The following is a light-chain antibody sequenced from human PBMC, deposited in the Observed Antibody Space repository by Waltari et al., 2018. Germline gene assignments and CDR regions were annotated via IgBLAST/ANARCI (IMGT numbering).Light chain of an antibody. Sequence: DIVMTQSPDSLAVSLGERATINCKSSQSVVYSSNNKNYLAWYQQKPGQPPKLLIYWASTRESGVPDRFSGSGSGTEFTLTSSSLQAEDVAVYYCQQYYSTPLLTFGGGTKVEIK. J-gene: IGKJ4*01. CDR1: QSVVYSSNNKNY. CDR2: WAS. CDR3: QQYYSTPLLT. V-gene: IGKV4-1*01.